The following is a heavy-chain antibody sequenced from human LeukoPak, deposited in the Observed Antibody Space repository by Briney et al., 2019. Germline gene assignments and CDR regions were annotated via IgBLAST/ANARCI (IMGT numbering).Heavy chain of an antibody. D-gene: IGHD2-2*01. Sequence: GESLQISCKGSGYSFTNYWIGWVRQMPGKGLEWMGIIYPGDSDTRYSPSFQGQVTISADKSISTAYLQWSSLKASDTAMYYCAITMRYCTSTSCSNPFDYWGQGTLVTVSS. CDR1: GYSFTNYW. J-gene: IGHJ4*02. CDR2: IYPGDSDT. CDR3: AITMRYCTSTSCSNPFDY. V-gene: IGHV5-51*01.